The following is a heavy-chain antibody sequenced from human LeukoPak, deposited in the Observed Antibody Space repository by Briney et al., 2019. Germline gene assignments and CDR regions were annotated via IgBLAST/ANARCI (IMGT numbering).Heavy chain of an antibody. CDR1: GGSISSSSYY. CDR2: IYYSGST. D-gene: IGHD6-19*01. J-gene: IGHJ4*02. Sequence: SETLSLTCTGSGGSISSSSYYWGWIRQPPGKGLEWIGSIYYSGSTYYNPSLKSRVTISVDTSKNQFSLKLSSVTAADTAVYYCARHPQQWLDLGFDYWGQGTLVTVSS. V-gene: IGHV4-39*01. CDR3: ARHPQQWLDLGFDY.